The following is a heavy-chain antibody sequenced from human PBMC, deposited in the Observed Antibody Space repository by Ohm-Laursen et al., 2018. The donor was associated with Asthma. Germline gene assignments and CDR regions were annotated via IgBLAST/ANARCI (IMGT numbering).Heavy chain of an antibody. CDR2: ISSSSSTI. CDR1: GFTFSSYA. Sequence: GSLRLSCAASGFTFSSYAMHWVRQAPGKGLEWVSYISSSSSTIYYADSVKGRFTISRDNAKNSLYLQMNSLRDEDTAVYYCARDPYCSSTSCYYYYGMDVWGQGTTVTVSS. CDR3: ARDPYCSSTSCYYYYGMDV. D-gene: IGHD2-2*01. J-gene: IGHJ6*02. V-gene: IGHV3-48*02.